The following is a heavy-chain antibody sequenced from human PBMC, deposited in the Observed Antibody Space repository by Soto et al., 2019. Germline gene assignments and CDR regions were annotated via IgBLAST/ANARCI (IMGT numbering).Heavy chain of an antibody. J-gene: IGHJ6*02. Sequence: ESGGGLVKPGGSLRLSCAASGFTFSSYSMNWVRQAPGKGLEWVSSISSSSSYIYYADSVKGRFTISRDNAKNSLYLQMNSLRAEDTAVYYCARSADVWSGYYNPYYYYGMVVWGRGTTVTVSS. CDR2: ISSSSSYI. CDR3: ARSADVWSGYYNPYYYYGMVV. CDR1: GFTFSSYS. D-gene: IGHD3-3*01. V-gene: IGHV3-21*01.